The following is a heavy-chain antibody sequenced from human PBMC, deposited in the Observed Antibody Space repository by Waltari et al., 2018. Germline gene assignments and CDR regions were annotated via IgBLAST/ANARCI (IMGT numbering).Heavy chain of an antibody. D-gene: IGHD4-17*01. CDR3: ARIATVTTYFDL. CDR1: GTSISSTGYY. CDR2: IYYSGST. V-gene: IGHV4-39*07. J-gene: IGHJ2*01. Sequence: QLQLQESGPGLVKPSETLSLTCTVSGTSISSTGYYWGWIRQPPGKGLEWIGSIYYSGSTYYNPSLKSRVTISVDTSKNQFSLKLSSVTAADTAVYYCARIATVTTYFDLWGRGTLVPVSS.